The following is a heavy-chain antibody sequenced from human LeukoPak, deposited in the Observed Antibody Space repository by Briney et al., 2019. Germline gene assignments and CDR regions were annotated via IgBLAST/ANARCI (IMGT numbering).Heavy chain of an antibody. D-gene: IGHD2-2*01. CDR1: GFTFSSYA. V-gene: IGHV4-31*02. Sequence: LRLSCAASGFTFSSYAMSWIRQHPGKGLEWIGYIYHSGSTYYNPSLKSRVTISVDTSKNQFSLKLSSVTAADTAVYYCARGILGYCSSTSCHAPGPGDYWGQGTLVTVSS. CDR2: IYHSGST. CDR3: ARGILGYCSSTSCHAPGPGDY. J-gene: IGHJ4*02.